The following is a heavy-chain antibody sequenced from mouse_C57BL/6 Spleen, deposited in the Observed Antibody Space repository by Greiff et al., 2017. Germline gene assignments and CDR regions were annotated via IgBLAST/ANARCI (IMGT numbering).Heavy chain of an antibody. CDR3: ARDDGYYAMDY. J-gene: IGHJ4*01. V-gene: IGHV7-1*01. CDR2: SRSKANDYTT. Sequence: EVQVVESGGGLVQSGRSLRLSCATSGFTFSDFYMEWVRQAPGKGLVWIAASRSKANDYTTEYSASVKGRFIVSRDTSQSILYLQMNALRAEDTAIYYCARDDGYYAMDYWGQGTSVTVSS. CDR1: GFTFSDFY.